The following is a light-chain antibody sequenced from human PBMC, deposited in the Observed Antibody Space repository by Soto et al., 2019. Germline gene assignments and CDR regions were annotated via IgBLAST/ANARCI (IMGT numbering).Light chain of an antibody. CDR1: SSDIGGYNY. V-gene: IGLV2-14*01. Sequence: QSALTQPASVSGSPGQSITISCTGTSSDIGGYNYVSWYQQHPGKAPKLMIYEVSNSPSGVSNRFSGSKSGNTASLTISGLQAEDEADYYCSSYTSSTYVVFGGGTKLTVL. CDR3: SSYTSSTYVV. J-gene: IGLJ2*01. CDR2: EVS.